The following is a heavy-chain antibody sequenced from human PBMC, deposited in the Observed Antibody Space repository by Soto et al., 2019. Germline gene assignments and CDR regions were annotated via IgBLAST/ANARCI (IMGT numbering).Heavy chain of an antibody. V-gene: IGHV1-24*01. J-gene: IGHJ6*02. D-gene: IGHD6-19*01. CDR2: FDPEDGET. CDR1: GYTLTELS. Sequence: SVKVSCKVSGYTLTELSMHWVRQAPGKGLEWMGGFDPEDGETIYAQKFQVRVTMTEDTSTDTAYMELSSLRSGDTAVYHCGPARGQWLVHYYYYGMDVWGQGTTVTVSS. CDR3: GPARGQWLVHYYYYGMDV.